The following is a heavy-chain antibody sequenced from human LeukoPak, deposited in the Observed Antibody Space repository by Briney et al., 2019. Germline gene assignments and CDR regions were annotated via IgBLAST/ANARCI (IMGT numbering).Heavy chain of an antibody. CDR1: GFTFSSYW. CDR3: GRDVWGDRDSYFDY. J-gene: IGHJ4*02. V-gene: IGHV3-74*01. CDR2: INTDGRST. Sequence: GGSLRLSCAASGFTFSSYWMHWVRQVPGKGLVWVARINTDGRSTSYAESVKGRFTISRDNAKNTLYLQMNSLRADDTAVYYRGRDVWGDRDSYFDYWGQGTLVTVSS. D-gene: IGHD2-21*01.